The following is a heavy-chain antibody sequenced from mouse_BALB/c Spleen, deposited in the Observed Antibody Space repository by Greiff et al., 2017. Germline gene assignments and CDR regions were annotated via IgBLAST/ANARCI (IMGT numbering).Heavy chain of an antibody. Sequence: EVKLEESGGGLVQPGGSMKLSCVASGFTFSNYWMNWVRQSPEKGLEWVAEIRLKSNNYATHYAESVKGRFTISRDDSKSSVYLQMNNLRAEDTGIYYCTRPGYFDVWGAGTTVTVSS. CDR2: IRLKSNNYAT. CDR3: TRPGYFDV. CDR1: GFTFSNYW. J-gene: IGHJ1*01. V-gene: IGHV6-6*02.